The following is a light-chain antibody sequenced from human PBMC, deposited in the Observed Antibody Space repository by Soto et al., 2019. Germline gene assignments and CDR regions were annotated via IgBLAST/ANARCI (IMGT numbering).Light chain of an antibody. CDR1: QSISSW. Sequence: DIQMTLSPSTLSASVGDRVTITCRASQSISSWLAWYQQKPGKAPKLLIHTASSLESGVPSRFSGSGSETEFTLTISSLQPDDFATYYCQQYRSYSSFGQGTKVEIK. V-gene: IGKV1-5*03. CDR3: QQYRSYSS. J-gene: IGKJ1*01. CDR2: TAS.